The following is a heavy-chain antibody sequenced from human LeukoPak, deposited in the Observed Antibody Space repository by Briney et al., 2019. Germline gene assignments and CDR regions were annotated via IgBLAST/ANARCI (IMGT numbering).Heavy chain of an antibody. Sequence: SVTLSLTCTVSGGSISSYYWSWIRQPPGKGLEWIGYIYYSGSTNYNPSLKSRVTISVDTSKNQFSLKLSSVTAADTAVYYCARDTAHDYYDSSGYYSWFDPWGQGTLVTVSS. J-gene: IGHJ5*02. D-gene: IGHD3-22*01. CDR2: IYYSGST. V-gene: IGHV4-59*01. CDR3: ARDTAHDYYDSSGYYSWFDP. CDR1: GGSISSYY.